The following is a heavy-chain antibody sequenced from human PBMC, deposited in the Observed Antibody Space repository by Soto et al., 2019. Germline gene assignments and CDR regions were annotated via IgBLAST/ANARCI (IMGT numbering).Heavy chain of an antibody. J-gene: IGHJ3*02. CDR1: GFTLSSYG. CDR2: ISSDGSKQ. Sequence: QVQLVESGGGVVQPGRSLRLSCEVSGFTLSSYGMHWVRQAPGKGLEWVGAISSDGSKQSYGSSVKGRFTFSRDNSKNTLYLQMNSLRGDDTAVYYCEKGLAPEIHSAFYIWGQGTMVTVSS. V-gene: IGHV3-30*18. CDR3: EKGLAPEIHSAFYI.